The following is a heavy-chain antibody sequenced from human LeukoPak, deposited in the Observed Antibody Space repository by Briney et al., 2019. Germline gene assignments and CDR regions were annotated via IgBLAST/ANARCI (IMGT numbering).Heavy chain of an antibody. Sequence: SETLSLTCTVSGYSISTGYFWGWIRPTPGKGLEWIGSIYRSGTTYYNPSLKSRVTISVDTSENQFSLKLNSVTAADTAVYYCARDGSYYRDWFDPWGQGTLVTVS. CDR1: GYSISTGYF. CDR2: IYRSGTT. J-gene: IGHJ5*02. CDR3: ARDGSYYRDWFDP. D-gene: IGHD1-26*01. V-gene: IGHV4-38-2*02.